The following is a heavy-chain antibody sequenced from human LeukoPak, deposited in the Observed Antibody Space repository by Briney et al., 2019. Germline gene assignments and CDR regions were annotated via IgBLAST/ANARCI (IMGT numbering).Heavy chain of an antibody. CDR2: IYYSGST. CDR3: ARTRIAAAGTDY. J-gene: IGHJ4*02. Sequence: SETLSLTCTVSGGSISSYYWSWIRQPPGKELEWIGYIYYSGSTNYNPSLKSRVTISVDTSKNQFSLKLSSVTAADTAVYYCARTRIAAAGTDYWGQGTLVTVSS. V-gene: IGHV4-59*08. CDR1: GGSISSYY. D-gene: IGHD6-13*01.